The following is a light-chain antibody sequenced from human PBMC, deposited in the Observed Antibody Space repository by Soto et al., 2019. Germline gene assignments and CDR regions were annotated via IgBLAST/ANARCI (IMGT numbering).Light chain of an antibody. V-gene: IGKV1-5*01. J-gene: IGKJ1*01. CDR3: QQYNSYLT. Sequence: DIQMTQSPSTLSASVGDRVTITCRASQSISSWLAWYQQKPGKAPKLLIYDASSLESRVPSRFSGSGSGTEFTLTISSLQPDDFATYYCQQYNSYLTFGQGTKVDIK. CDR2: DAS. CDR1: QSISSW.